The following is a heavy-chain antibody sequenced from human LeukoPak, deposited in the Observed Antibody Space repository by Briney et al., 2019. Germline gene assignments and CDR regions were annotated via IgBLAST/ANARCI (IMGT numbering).Heavy chain of an antibody. Sequence: GGSLRLSCAASGFTFNNYWMSWVRQAPGKGLEWVANIKQDGSEKYYVDSVKGRFTISRDNAKNSLYLQMNSLRAEDTAVYYCARSGYGGNSDYWGQGTLVTVSS. V-gene: IGHV3-7*01. CDR1: GFTFNNYW. D-gene: IGHD2-21*02. CDR3: ARSGYGGNSDY. CDR2: IKQDGSEK. J-gene: IGHJ4*02.